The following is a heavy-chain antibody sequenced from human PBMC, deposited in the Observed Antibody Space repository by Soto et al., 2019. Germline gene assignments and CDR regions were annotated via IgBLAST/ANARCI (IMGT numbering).Heavy chain of an antibody. D-gene: IGHD3-10*01. V-gene: IGHV1-46*01. CDR1: GYTFTSYY. CDR2: INPSGGST. CDR3: ARDWSHYYGSGSNNEDY. Sequence: ASLKVSCKASGYTFTSYYMHWVRQAPGQGLEWMGIINPSGGSTSYAQKFQGRVTMTRDTSTSTVYMELSSLRSEDTAVYYCARDWSHYYGSGSNNEDYWGQGTLVTVSS. J-gene: IGHJ4*02.